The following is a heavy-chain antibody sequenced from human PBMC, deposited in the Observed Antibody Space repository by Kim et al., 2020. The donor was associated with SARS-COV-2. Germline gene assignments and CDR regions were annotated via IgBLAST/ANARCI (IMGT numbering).Heavy chain of an antibody. CDR2: IKSKTDGGTT. D-gene: IGHD2-2*01. V-gene: IGHV3-15*01. CDR1: GFTFSNAW. Sequence: GGSLRLSCAASGFTFSNAWMSWVRQAPGKGLEWVGRIKSKTDGGTTDYAAPVKGRFTISRDDSKNTLYLQMNSLKTEDTAVYYCTTEYCSSTSCYLEEYYSFYGMDVWGQGTTVTVPS. CDR3: TTEYCSSTSCYLEEYYSFYGMDV. J-gene: IGHJ6*02.